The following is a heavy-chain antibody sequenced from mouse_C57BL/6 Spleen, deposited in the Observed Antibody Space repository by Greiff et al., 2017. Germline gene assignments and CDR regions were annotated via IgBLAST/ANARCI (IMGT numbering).Heavy chain of an antibody. CDR3: ATYDGYPYYAMDY. CDR1: GYSITSGYY. J-gene: IGHJ4*01. Sequence: EVKLQESGPGLVKPSQSLSLTCSVTGYSITSGYYWNWIRQFPGNKLEWMGYISYDGSNNYNPSLKNRISITRDTSKNQFFLKLNSVTTEDTATYYCATYDGYPYYAMDYWGQGTSVTVSS. CDR2: ISYDGSN. V-gene: IGHV3-6*01. D-gene: IGHD2-3*01.